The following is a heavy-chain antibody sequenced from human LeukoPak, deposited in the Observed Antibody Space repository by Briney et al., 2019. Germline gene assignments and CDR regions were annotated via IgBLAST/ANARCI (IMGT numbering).Heavy chain of an antibody. Sequence: PSETLSLTCTVSSGSINSYYWGWVRQPAGRGLEWIGRIYTTGKTDYNPSLKSRLTMSVETSKRQFSLNLRSVTAADTAIYYCARHGYTASHYFLDFWSQGTLVTVSS. J-gene: IGHJ4*02. V-gene: IGHV4-4*07. CDR3: ARHGYTASHYFLDF. CDR1: SGSINSYY. CDR2: IYTTGKT. D-gene: IGHD3-16*01.